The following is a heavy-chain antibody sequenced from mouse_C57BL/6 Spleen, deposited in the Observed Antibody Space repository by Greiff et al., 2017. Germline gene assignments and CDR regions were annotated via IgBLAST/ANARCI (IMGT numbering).Heavy chain of an antibody. CDR3: ARSPVSPAWFAY. J-gene: IGHJ3*01. CDR1: GYSITSGYD. Sequence: EVKLQESGPGMVKPSQSLSLTCTVTGYSITSGYDWHWIRHFPGNKLEWMGYISYSGSTNYNPSLKSRISITHDTSKNHFFLKLNSVTTEDTATYYCARSPVSPAWFAYWGQGTLVTVSA. V-gene: IGHV3-1*01. D-gene: IGHD6-1*01. CDR2: ISYSGST.